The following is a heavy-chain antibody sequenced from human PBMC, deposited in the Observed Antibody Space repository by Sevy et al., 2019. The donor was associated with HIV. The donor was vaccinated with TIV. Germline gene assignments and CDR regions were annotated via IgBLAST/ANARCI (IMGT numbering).Heavy chain of an antibody. CDR1: GFTFSSYA. J-gene: IGHJ6*02. Sequence: GGSLRLSCAASGFTFSSYAMHWVRQAPGKGLEWVAVISYDGSNEYYADSVKGRFTISRDNSKNTLYLQMNSLRAEDTAVYYCARSKQRGVRSDYYYGMDVWGQGTTVTVSS. V-gene: IGHV3-30*04. CDR3: ARSKQRGVRSDYYYGMDV. CDR2: ISYDGSNE. D-gene: IGHD6-25*01.